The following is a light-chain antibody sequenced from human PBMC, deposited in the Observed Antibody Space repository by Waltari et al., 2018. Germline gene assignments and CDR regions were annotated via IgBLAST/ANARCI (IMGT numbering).Light chain of an antibody. V-gene: IGKV1-39*01. Sequence: DIQMSQSPSSLSASVGDRVTITCRASQYISDYLHWYQPKPGKAPQLLIYTASTLQSGVPSRFSGSGSGSDFTLTISSLQPEDFATYCCQQTYTTPYTFGQGTRLEIK. CDR3: QQTYTTPYT. J-gene: IGKJ2*01. CDR2: TAS. CDR1: QYISDY.